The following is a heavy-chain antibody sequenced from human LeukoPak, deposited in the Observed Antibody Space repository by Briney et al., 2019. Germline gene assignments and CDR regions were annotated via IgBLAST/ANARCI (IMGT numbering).Heavy chain of an antibody. Sequence: SETLSLTCAVYGGSFSGYYWSWIRQPPGKGLEWIGEINHSGSTNYNPPLKSRVTISVDTSKNQFSLKLSSVTAADTAVYYCAREYSYGVVYYSDYWGQGALVTVSS. CDR3: AREYSYGVVYYSDY. CDR2: INHSGST. V-gene: IGHV4-34*01. CDR1: GGSFSGYY. D-gene: IGHD5-18*01. J-gene: IGHJ4*02.